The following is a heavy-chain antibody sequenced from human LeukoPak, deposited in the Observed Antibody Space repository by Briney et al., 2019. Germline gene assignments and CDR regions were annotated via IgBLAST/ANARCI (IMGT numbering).Heavy chain of an antibody. D-gene: IGHD3-10*01. J-gene: IGHJ4*02. V-gene: IGHV3-66*01. Sequence: GGSLRLSCAASGFIVSSNYMSWVRQAPGKGLEWVSVIYSGGSPYYADSVKGRFIISRDISKDTLYLQMNSLRAEDTAVYYCVKGRYDSGSYYFDYWGQGTLVTVSS. CDR1: GFIVSSNY. CDR3: VKGRYDSGSYYFDY. CDR2: IYSGGSP.